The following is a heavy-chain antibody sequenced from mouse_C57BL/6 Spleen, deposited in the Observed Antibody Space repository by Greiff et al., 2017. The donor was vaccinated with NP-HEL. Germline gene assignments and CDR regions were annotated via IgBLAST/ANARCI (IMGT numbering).Heavy chain of an antibody. J-gene: IGHJ4*01. Sequence: DVQLQESGPELVKPGASVKMSCKASGYTFTDYNMHWVKQSHGKSLEWIGYINPNNGGTSYNQKFKGKATLTVNKSSSTAYMELRSLTSEDSAVYYCARGDYSIYYAMDYWGQGTSVTVSS. V-gene: IGHV1-22*01. D-gene: IGHD2-5*01. CDR1: GYTFTDYN. CDR2: INPNNGGT. CDR3: ARGDYSIYYAMDY.